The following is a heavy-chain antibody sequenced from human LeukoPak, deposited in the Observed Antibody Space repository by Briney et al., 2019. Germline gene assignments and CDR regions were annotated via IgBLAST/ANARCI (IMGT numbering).Heavy chain of an antibody. Sequence: GGALRLSCAASGFTFSSYWMSWGRQAPGKGLEWVANIKEDGSEKYYVDSVKGRFTVSRDNARDSLYLQMSSLRDEDTAVYYCARYSWTATSWCWGQGTLVTVSS. CDR3: ARYSWTATSWC. V-gene: IGHV3-7*01. D-gene: IGHD2-15*01. CDR2: IKEDGSEK. CDR1: GFTFSSYW. J-gene: IGHJ4*02.